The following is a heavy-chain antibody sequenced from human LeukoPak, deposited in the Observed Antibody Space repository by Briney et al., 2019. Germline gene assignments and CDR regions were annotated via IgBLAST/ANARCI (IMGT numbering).Heavy chain of an antibody. CDR1: GGSNSSRSYY. CDR3: ARLASNWELDY. V-gene: IGHV4-39*01. CDR2: IYYSGST. J-gene: IGHJ4*01. D-gene: IGHD1-26*01. Sequence: SKTLSLTCTVSGGSNSSRSYYWGWIRQPPGKGLEWIGTIYYSGSTYYSPSLKSRVTISVDTSKNQFSLKLSSVTATDTAVYYCARLASNWELDYWGHGTLVIVSS.